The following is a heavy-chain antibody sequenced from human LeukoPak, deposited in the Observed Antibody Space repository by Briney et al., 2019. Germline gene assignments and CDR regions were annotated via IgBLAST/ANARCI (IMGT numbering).Heavy chain of an antibody. Sequence: PGGSLRLSCAASGFTFTTYAINWVRQAPGKGLEGVSGISGGGDKAFYADSVNGRFTISRDNSKNTVSLQMSSLRAEDTAHYYCAKDLALAGTGGGFDVWGQGTRVAVSS. V-gene: IGHV3-23*01. D-gene: IGHD6-19*01. CDR1: GFTFTTYA. CDR2: ISGGGDKA. CDR3: AKDLALAGTGGGFDV. J-gene: IGHJ3*01.